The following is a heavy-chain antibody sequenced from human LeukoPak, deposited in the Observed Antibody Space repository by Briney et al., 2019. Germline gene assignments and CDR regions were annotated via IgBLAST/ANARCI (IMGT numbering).Heavy chain of an antibody. CDR1: GGSFSGYY. CDR3: ASGFYNWFDP. Sequence: SETLSLTCAVYGGSFSGYYWSWIRQPPGKGLEWIGEINHSGSTNYNPSLKSRVTISVDTSKNQFSLKLSSVTAADTAVYYCASGFYNWFDPWGQGTLVTVSS. V-gene: IGHV4-34*01. CDR2: INHSGST. J-gene: IGHJ5*02.